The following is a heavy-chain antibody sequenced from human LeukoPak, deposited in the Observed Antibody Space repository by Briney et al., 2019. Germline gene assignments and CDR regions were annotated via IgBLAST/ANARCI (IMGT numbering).Heavy chain of an antibody. J-gene: IGHJ4*02. Sequence: GGSLRLSXAASGFIFDDYGMAWVRQPPGKGLEWVSGVTWNAGSTGYADSVKGRFTISRDNAKSSLYLQMNSLRAEDTALYYCARGYCSGNSCRLFDYWGQGTLVTVSS. CDR3: ARGYCSGNSCRLFDY. CDR2: VTWNAGST. V-gene: IGHV3-20*04. CDR1: GFIFDDYG. D-gene: IGHD2-15*01.